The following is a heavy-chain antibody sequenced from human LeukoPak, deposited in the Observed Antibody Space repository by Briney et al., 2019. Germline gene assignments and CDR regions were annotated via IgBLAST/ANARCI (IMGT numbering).Heavy chain of an antibody. CDR2: ISGSGGST. CDR3: AKDGRLRGYSP. CDR1: GFTFSSYA. Sequence: GGSLRLSCAASGFTFSSYAMSWVRQAPGKGLEWVSAISGSGGSTYYADSVKGRFTISRDNSKNTLYLQMNSLRAEDTAVYCCAKDGRLRGYSPWGQGTLVTVSS. V-gene: IGHV3-23*01. D-gene: IGHD5-18*01. J-gene: IGHJ5*02.